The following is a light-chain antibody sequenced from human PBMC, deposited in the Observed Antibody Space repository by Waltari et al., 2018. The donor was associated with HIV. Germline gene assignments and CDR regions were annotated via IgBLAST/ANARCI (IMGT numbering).Light chain of an antibody. J-gene: IGLJ3*02. V-gene: IGLV3-1*01. CDR3: QAWGSSTSGV. CDR1: DLGDKY. Sequence: SYEVTQPPSVAVSPGQTASITCSGYDLGDKYTRWYQQKPGQSPLLVIYQDNKRPSGIPERFSGSSSGHTATLTISGTLPMDEADYYCQAWGSSTSGVFGTGTKLTVL. CDR2: QDN.